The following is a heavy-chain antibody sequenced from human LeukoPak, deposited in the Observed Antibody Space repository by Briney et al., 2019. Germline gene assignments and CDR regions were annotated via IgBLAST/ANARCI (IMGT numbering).Heavy chain of an antibody. CDR3: ARVANYVYGY. CDR2: INPNSGGT. J-gene: IGHJ4*02. Sequence: ASVKVSCKASGYTFTSYGISWVRQAPGQGLEWMGWINPNSGGTNYAQKFQGRVTMTRDTSISTAYMELSRLRSDDTAVYYCARVANYVYGYWGQGTLVTVSS. D-gene: IGHD4/OR15-4a*01. CDR1: GYTFTSYG. V-gene: IGHV1-2*02.